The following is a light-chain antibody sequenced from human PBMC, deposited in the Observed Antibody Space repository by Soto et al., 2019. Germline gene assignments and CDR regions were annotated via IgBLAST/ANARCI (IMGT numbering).Light chain of an antibody. CDR1: QSISDW. CDR2: KAS. Sequence: DIQMTQFPSTLSASVGDRVTITCRASQSISDWLAWYQQKPGKAPKLLIYKASNLESVVPSRFSGSASGTEFTLTISSLQPDDFATYYCQQYDSYLWTFGQGTKVDIK. J-gene: IGKJ1*01. V-gene: IGKV1-5*03. CDR3: QQYDSYLWT.